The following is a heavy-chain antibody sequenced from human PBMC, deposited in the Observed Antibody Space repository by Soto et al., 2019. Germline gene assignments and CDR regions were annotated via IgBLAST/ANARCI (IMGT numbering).Heavy chain of an antibody. Sequence: EVQLVESGGGLVQPGGSLKLSCAASGFTFSGSAMHWVRQASGKGLEWVGRIRSKANSYATAYAASVKGRFTISRDDSKNTVYLQMNSLRGEDTATYYCAGEPKGGAYDMDVWGQGTTVTVSS. CDR2: IRSKANSYAT. V-gene: IGHV3-73*02. D-gene: IGHD3-16*01. CDR3: AGEPKGGAYDMDV. J-gene: IGHJ6*02. CDR1: GFTFSGSA.